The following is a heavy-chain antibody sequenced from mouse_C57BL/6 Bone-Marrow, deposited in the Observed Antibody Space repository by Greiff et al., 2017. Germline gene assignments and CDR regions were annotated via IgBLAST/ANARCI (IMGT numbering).Heavy chain of an antibody. CDR1: GYSFTGYY. CDR2: INPSTGGT. J-gene: IGHJ2*01. V-gene: IGHV1-42*01. Sequence: VQLQQSGPELVKPGASVKISCKASGYSFTGYYMNWVKQSPEKSLEWIGEINPSTGGTTYNQKFKAKATLTVDKSSSTAYMQLKSLTSEDSAVYYCARLPGWGQGTTLTVSS. CDR3: ARLPG.